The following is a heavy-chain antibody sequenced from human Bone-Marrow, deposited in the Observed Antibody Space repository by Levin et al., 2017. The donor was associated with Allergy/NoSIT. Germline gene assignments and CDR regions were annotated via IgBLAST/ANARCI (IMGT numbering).Heavy chain of an antibody. V-gene: IGHV4-31*02. CDR1: GGSINSGNYY. J-gene: IGHJ3*02. CDR3: ARDGHGDYVGDDAFDI. Sequence: SETLSLTCTVSGGSINSGNYYWTWIRQHPGKGLEWIGYISYSGNTFYNASLKSRLTISVDTSKTHFSLRLTSVTAADTAVYYCARDGHGDYVGDDAFDIWGHGTMVTVSS. CDR2: ISYSGNT. D-gene: IGHD4-17*01.